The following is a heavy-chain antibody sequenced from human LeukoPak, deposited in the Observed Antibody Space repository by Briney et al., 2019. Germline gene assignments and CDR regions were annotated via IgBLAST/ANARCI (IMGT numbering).Heavy chain of an antibody. D-gene: IGHD2-15*01. J-gene: IGHJ4*02. V-gene: IGHV1-8*01. CDR1: GYTFTSYD. CDR3: ARGRSKYCSGGSCYPFDY. CDR2: MNPNSGNT. Sequence: VASVKVSCKTSGYTFTSYDINWVRQATGQGLEWMGWMNPNSGNTGYAQKFQGRVTMTRNTSISTAYMELSSLRSEDTAVYYCARGRSKYCSGGSCYPFDYWGQGTLVTVSS.